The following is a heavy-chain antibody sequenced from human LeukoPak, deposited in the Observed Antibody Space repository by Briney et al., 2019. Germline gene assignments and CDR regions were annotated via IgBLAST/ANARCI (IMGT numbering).Heavy chain of an antibody. CDR3: ARDYYDSSGYAEYFQH. J-gene: IGHJ1*01. Sequence: AASVKVSCKASGYTFTNYGISWVRQAPGQGLEWMGWISAYNGSTNYAQKLQGRVTTTTDTSTSTAYMELRSLRSDDTAVYYCARDYYDSSGYAEYFQHWGQGTLVTVSS. V-gene: IGHV1-18*01. CDR1: GYTFTNYG. CDR2: ISAYNGST. D-gene: IGHD3-22*01.